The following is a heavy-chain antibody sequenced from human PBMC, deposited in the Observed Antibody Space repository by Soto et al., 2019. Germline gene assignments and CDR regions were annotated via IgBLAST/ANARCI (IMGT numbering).Heavy chain of an antibody. J-gene: IGHJ3*02. D-gene: IGHD2-2*02. CDR3: ARSPYPCGAFDI. V-gene: IGHV3-23*01. CDR1: GFTFSSYA. Sequence: PGGSLRLSCAASGFTFSSYAMSWVRQVPGKGLEWVSAISGSGGSTYYADSVKGRFTISRDNSKNTLYLQMNSLRAEDTAVYYCARSPYPCGAFDIWGQGTMVTVSS. CDR2: ISGSGGST.